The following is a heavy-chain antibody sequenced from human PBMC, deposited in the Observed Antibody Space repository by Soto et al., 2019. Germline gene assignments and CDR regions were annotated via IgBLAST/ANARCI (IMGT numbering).Heavy chain of an antibody. CDR3: ARDRGFVVVGPNAFDI. V-gene: IGHV3-21*01. Sequence: GGSLRLSCAASGFTFSSYSMNWVRQAPGKGLEWVSSISSSSSYIYYADSVKGRFTISRDNAKNSLYLQMNSLRAEDTAVYYCARDRGFVVVGPNAFDIWGQGTMVTVS. CDR2: ISSSSSYI. D-gene: IGHD2-21*01. CDR1: GFTFSSYS. J-gene: IGHJ3*02.